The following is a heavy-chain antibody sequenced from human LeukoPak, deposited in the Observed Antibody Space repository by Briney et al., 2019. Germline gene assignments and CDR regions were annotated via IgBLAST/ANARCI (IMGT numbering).Heavy chain of an antibody. CDR1: GFTFSSYS. CDR3: AIYSGSY. D-gene: IGHD2-15*01. J-gene: IGHJ4*02. V-gene: IGHV3-21*01. CDR2: ISSSSYI. Sequence: PGGSLRLSCAASGFTFSSYSMNWVRQAPGKGLEWVSSISSSSYIYYADSVKGRFTISRDNAKDSLYLQMNSLRAEDTAVYYCAIYSGSYWGQGTLVTVSS.